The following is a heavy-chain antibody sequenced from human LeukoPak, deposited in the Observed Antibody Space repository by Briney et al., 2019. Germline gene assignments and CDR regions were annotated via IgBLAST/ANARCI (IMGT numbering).Heavy chain of an antibody. D-gene: IGHD5-12*01. J-gene: IGHJ4*02. V-gene: IGHV3-15*07. CDR3: ARNPSGYDWACVDY. CDR2: IKSKTDGGTT. Sequence: GGSLRFSCAASGFTFSNAWMNWVRQAPGKGLEWVGRIKSKTDGGTTDYAAPVKGRFTISRDDSKNTLYLQMNSLKTEDTAVYYCARNPSGYDWACVDYWGQGTLLTVSS. CDR1: GFTFSNAW.